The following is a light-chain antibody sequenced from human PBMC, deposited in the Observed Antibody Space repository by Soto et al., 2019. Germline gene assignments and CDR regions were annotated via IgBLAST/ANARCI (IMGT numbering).Light chain of an antibody. CDR2: SNN. CDR3: ATWEGSQNAVV. V-gene: IGLV1-44*01. CDR1: SFTVGGNT. J-gene: IGLJ2*01. Sequence: QSVLTKPTSASGTPGQRVTISCSGSSFTVGGNTVNWYQQVTGTATKFIINSNNKRPSGVPDRFSGSKSGTSASLAISGLQSEDEADYYWATWEGSQNAVVFGGGTKVTVL.